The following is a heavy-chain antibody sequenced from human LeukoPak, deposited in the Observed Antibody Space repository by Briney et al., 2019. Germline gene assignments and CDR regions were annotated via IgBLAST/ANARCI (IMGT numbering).Heavy chain of an antibody. V-gene: IGHV3-21*01. Sequence: NTGGSLRLSCTASGFTFSGYSMNWIRQAPGKVLEWVSSFGTRSTSIYHAGSVKGRFAISRDNAKNSLYLQMNSLRAEDTALYYCAREVSEGFDFWGQGTLVTVSS. D-gene: IGHD3-22*01. CDR2: FGTRSTSI. CDR1: GFTFSGYS. J-gene: IGHJ4*02. CDR3: AREVSEGFDF.